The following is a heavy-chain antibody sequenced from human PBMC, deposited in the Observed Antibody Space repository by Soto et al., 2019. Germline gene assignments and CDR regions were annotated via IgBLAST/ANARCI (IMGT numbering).Heavy chain of an antibody. CDR1: GYTFTSYD. V-gene: IGHV1-8*01. CDR2: MNPNSANT. CDR3: ASGGYSSSWYGDAFDM. J-gene: IGHJ3*02. D-gene: IGHD6-13*01. Sequence: ASVKVSCKASGYTFTSYDINWVRQATGQGLVWMGWMNPNSANTGYAQKFQGRVTMTRNTSISTAYMELSSLTSEDTAVYYCASGGYSSSWYGDAFDMWGQGTMVTVSS.